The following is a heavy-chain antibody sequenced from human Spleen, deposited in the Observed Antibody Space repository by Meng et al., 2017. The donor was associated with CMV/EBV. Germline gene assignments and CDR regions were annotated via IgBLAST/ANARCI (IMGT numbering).Heavy chain of an antibody. CDR2: TYYRSKWYN. CDR3: ARDRAHYGGDSGNLDF. D-gene: IGHD2-21*02. J-gene: IGHJ4*02. V-gene: IGHV6-1*01. CDR1: GDSVSGDSAT. Sequence: LRLSCVISGDSVSGDSATWNWIRQSPSRGLEWLGRTYYRSKWYNDYAVSVKSRITINPDTSRNQFSLQLNSVTPEDTAVYYCARDRAHYGGDSGNLDFWGQGTL.